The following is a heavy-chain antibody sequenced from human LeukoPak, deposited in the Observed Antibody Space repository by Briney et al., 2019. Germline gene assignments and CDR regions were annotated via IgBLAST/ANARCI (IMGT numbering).Heavy chain of an antibody. D-gene: IGHD6-13*01. CDR1: GFTFSSYS. V-gene: IGHV3-48*04. CDR3: ATQPSSSWAVEAVAGNYYFDY. Sequence: GGSLRLSCAASGFTFSSYSMNWVRQAPGKGLEWISYISSSSSTIYYADSVKGRFTISRDNAKNSLYLQMNSLRAEDTAVYYCATQPSSSWAVEAVAGNYYFDYWGQGTLVTVSS. CDR2: ISSSSSTI. J-gene: IGHJ4*02.